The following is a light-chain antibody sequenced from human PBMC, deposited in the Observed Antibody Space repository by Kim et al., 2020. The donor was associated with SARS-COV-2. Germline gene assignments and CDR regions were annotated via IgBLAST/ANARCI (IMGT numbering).Light chain of an antibody. Sequence: RVTISCTGSSSSIGAGYDVHWYQQLPGTAPKLLIYGNSNRPSGVPDRFSGSKSGTSASLAITGLQAEDEADYYCQSYDSSLSGNVFGTGTKVTVL. CDR3: QSYDSSLSGNV. J-gene: IGLJ1*01. CDR2: GNS. V-gene: IGLV1-40*01. CDR1: SSSIGAGYD.